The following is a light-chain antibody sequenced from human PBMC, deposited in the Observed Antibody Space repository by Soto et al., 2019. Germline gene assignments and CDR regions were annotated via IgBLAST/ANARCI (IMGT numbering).Light chain of an antibody. CDR3: QQYYSTPHHT. V-gene: IGKV4-1*01. CDR2: WAS. CDR1: QSVLYSSNNKNY. Sequence: DIVMTQSPDSLAVSLGERATINCKSSQSVLYSSNNKNYLAWYQQKPGQPPKLLIYWASTRESGVPDRFSGSGSGTDFTLTISSLQAEDVAVYYCQQYYSTPHHTFGQGTKLEIK. J-gene: IGKJ2*01.